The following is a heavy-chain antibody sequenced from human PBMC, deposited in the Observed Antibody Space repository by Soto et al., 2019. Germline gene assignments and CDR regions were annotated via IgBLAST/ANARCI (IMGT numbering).Heavy chain of an antibody. J-gene: IGHJ4*02. CDR3: ARELRYFDWLIGY. Sequence: GGSLRLSCAASGFTFSSYSMNWVRQAPGKGLEWVSSISSSSSYVYYADSVKGRFTISRDNAKNSLYLQMNSLRAEDTAVYYCARELRYFDWLIGYWGQGTLVTVSS. CDR2: ISSSSSYV. CDR1: GFTFSSYS. V-gene: IGHV3-21*01. D-gene: IGHD3-9*01.